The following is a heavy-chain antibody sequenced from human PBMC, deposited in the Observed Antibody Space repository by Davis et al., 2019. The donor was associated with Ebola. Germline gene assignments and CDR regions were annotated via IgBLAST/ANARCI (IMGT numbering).Heavy chain of an antibody. D-gene: IGHD1-26*01. CDR2: IRYDGFNK. J-gene: IGHJ4*02. CDR3: ATLVGADD. CDR1: GFTFSSYE. V-gene: IGHV3-30*02. Sequence: GGSLRLSCAASGFTFSSYEMNWVRQAPGKGLEWVAFIRYDGFNKYYADSVKGRFTISRDNSKNTLYLQMNSLRLEDTGVYYCATLVGADDWGQGTQVTVSS.